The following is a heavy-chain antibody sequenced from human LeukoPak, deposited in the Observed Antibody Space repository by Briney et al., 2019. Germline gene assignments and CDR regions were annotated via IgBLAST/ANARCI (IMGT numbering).Heavy chain of an antibody. CDR1: GFTFTSSA. J-gene: IGHJ3*02. D-gene: IGHD3-9*01. CDR3: AGELYYDILTGYYTGAFDI. Sequence: SVKVSCKASGFTFTSSAMQWVRQARGQRLEWIGWIVVGSGNTNYAQKFQERVTITRDMSTSTAYMELSSLRSEDTAVYYCAGELYYDILTGYYTGAFDIWGQGTMVTVSS. CDR2: IVVGSGNT. V-gene: IGHV1-58*02.